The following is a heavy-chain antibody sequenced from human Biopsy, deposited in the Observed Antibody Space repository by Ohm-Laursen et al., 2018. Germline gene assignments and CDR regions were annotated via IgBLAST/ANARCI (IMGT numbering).Heavy chain of an antibody. CDR2: ISYDGSGE. D-gene: IGHD4-11*01. CDR3: ARDEKRWDYSNYFSWHFDL. CDR1: GFSVTSYS. Sequence: SLRLSCAASGFSVTSYSMHWLRQARGKGLEWVAVISYDGSGEYYADSLQGRFTISRDNPKNTVDLQMNSLRAEDTAVYFCARDEKRWDYSNYFSWHFDLWGRGTLVTVSS. V-gene: IGHV3-30*03. J-gene: IGHJ2*01.